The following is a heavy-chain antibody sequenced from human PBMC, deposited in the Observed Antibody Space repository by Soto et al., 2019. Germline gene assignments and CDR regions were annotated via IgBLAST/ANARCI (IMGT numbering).Heavy chain of an antibody. Sequence: GGSLRLSCAASVFTFSHAWMSWVRQAPGKGLEWVGRIKSQSDGGTTDYAAPVKGRFTISRDDSKNTLYLQVNGLKTEDTAVYYCTTVAGYCSGARCPVWGQGTTVTVSS. V-gene: IGHV3-15*01. CDR2: IKSQSDGGTT. CDR3: TTVAGYCSGARCPV. J-gene: IGHJ6*02. D-gene: IGHD2-15*01. CDR1: VFTFSHAW.